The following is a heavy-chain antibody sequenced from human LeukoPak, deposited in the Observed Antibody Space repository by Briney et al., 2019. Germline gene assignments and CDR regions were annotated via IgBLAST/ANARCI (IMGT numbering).Heavy chain of an antibody. D-gene: IGHD6-13*01. J-gene: IGHJ4*02. Sequence: SETLSLTRTVSGGSISSYYWSWIRQPPGKGLEWIGYIYYSGSTNYNPSLKSRVTISVDTSKNQFSLKLSSVTAADTAVYYCASSSSWYLYYFDYWGQGTLVTVSS. CDR3: ASSSSWYLYYFDY. V-gene: IGHV4-59*01. CDR1: GGSISSYY. CDR2: IYYSGST.